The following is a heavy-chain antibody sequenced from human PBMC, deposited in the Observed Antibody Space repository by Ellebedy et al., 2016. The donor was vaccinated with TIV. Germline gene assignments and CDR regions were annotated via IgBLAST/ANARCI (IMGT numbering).Heavy chain of an antibody. CDR3: ARNVLIFTFDKWYSDL. J-gene: IGHJ2*01. Sequence: SETLSLTCAVSEDYISRSNWWSWVRQSPGKGLEWIGTVYYSGNTYYSPSLMSRVTISVDTSMNRFSLELNSVTAADTAVYYCARNVLIFTFDKWYSDLWGRGTLVTVSS. CDR2: VYYSGNT. CDR1: EDYISRSNW. V-gene: IGHV4-4*02. D-gene: IGHD3/OR15-3a*01.